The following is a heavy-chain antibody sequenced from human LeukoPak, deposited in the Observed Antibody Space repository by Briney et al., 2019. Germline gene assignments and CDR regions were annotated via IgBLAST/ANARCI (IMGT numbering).Heavy chain of an antibody. V-gene: IGHV3-23*01. CDR3: AKVVGEYYYDSSGYLDY. CDR2: ISGSGGST. Sequence: SGGSLRLSCAASGFTFSSYAMSWVRQAPGKGLEWVSAISGSGGSTYYADSVKGRFTISRDNSKNTLYLQMNSLRAEDTAVYYCAKVVGEYYYDSSGYLDYWGQGTLVTVSS. CDR1: GFTFSSYA. D-gene: IGHD3-22*01. J-gene: IGHJ4*02.